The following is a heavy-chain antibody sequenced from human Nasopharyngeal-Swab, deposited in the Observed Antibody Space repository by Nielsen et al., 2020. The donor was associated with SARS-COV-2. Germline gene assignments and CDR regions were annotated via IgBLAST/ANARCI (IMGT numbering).Heavy chain of an antibody. CDR3: ANERPYVGGNY. CDR2: ISYDGSNK. Sequence: GESLKISCAASGFTFSSYAMSWVRQAPGKGLEWVAVISYDGSNKYYADSVKGRFTISRDNSKNTLYLQMNSLRAEDTAVYYCANERPYVGGNYWGQGTLVTVSS. J-gene: IGHJ4*02. V-gene: IGHV3-30*18. CDR1: GFTFSSYA. D-gene: IGHD3-16*01.